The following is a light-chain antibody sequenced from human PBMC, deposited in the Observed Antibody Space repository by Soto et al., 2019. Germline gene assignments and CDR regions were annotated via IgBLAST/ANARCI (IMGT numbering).Light chain of an antibody. CDR3: SSFAGSNNFPYV. CDR2: EIN. Sequence: QSALTQPPSASGSPGQSVTISCTGTSSDVGAYDYDSWYQQHPGKAPKLMIYEINKRPSGVPDRFSGSKSGNTASLTVSGLQAEDEADYYCSSFAGSNNFPYVFGTGTKSPS. J-gene: IGLJ1*01. CDR1: SSDVGAYDY. V-gene: IGLV2-8*01.